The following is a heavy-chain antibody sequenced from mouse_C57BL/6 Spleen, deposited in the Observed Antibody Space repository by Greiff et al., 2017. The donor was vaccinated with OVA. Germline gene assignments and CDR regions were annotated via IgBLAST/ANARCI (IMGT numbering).Heavy chain of an antibody. V-gene: IGHV5-9-1*02. J-gene: IGHJ4*01. CDR2: ISSGGDYL. Sequence: EVQRVESGEGLVKPGGSLKLSCAASGFTFSSYAMSWVRQTPEKRLEWVAYISSGGDYLYYADTVKGRFTISRDNARNTRYLQMSSLKSEDTAMYYCTRRPTTVVEGAMDYWGQGTSVTVSS. CDR1: GFTFSSYA. CDR3: TRRPTTVVEGAMDY. D-gene: IGHD1-1*01.